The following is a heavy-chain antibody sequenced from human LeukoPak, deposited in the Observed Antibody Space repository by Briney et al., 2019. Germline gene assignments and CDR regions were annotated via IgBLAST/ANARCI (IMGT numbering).Heavy chain of an antibody. J-gene: IGHJ5*02. V-gene: IGHV4-59*01. D-gene: IGHD6-13*01. CDR2: IYYSGST. CDR1: GXSISSYY. Sequence: SETLSLTCTVSGXSISSYYWSWIRQPPGKGLEWIGYIYYSGSTNYNPSLKSRVTISVDTSKNQFSLKLSSVTAADTAVYYCARGFIAAAGWIDPWGQGTLVTVSS. CDR3: ARGFIAAAGWIDP.